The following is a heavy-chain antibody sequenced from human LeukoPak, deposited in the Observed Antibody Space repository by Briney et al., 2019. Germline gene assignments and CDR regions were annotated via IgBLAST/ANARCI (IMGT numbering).Heavy chain of an antibody. D-gene: IGHD6-13*01. J-gene: IGHJ6*02. V-gene: IGHV4-59*08. CDR1: GGSISSHY. CDR2: IYNSGST. Sequence: SETLSLTCNVSGGSISSHYWSWIRQPPGKGLEWIGYIYNSGSTNYNPSLKSRVTISVDTSKNQFSLKLSYVTAADTAVYYCAMHNTSSWSYYYYGMDVWGQGTTVTVSS. CDR3: AMHNTSSWSYYYYGMDV.